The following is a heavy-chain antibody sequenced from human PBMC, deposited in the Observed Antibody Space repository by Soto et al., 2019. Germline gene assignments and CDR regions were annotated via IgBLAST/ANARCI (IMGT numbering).Heavy chain of an antibody. CDR3: ARHDYIMGAPTQFGY. CDR1: GGPISSDSYY. V-gene: IGHV4-39*01. CDR2: IYYNGAT. D-gene: IGHD1-26*01. J-gene: IGHJ4*02. Sequence: SETLSLTCVVSGGPISSDSYYWAWIRKPPGKGLEWIASIYYNGATYYIPSLKSRVTISIDTSKSQFSLKLNSVAAADTAVYYCARHDYIMGAPTQFGYWCQGLLVT.